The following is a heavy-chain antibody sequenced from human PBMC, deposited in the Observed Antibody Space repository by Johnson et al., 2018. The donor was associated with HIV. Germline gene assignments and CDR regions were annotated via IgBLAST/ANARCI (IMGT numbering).Heavy chain of an antibody. CDR3: AKDFWPVGARGAFDI. V-gene: IGHV3-33*06. Sequence: QVQLVESGGGVVQPGRSLRLSCAASGFTFSTYGMHWVRQAPDKGLEWVAFIWFDGSSKYYADSVKGRFSISRDNSKNTLYLQMNSLRAEDTAVYYCAKDFWPVGARGAFDIWGQGTMVTVSS. D-gene: IGHD1-26*01. CDR1: GFTFSTYG. J-gene: IGHJ3*02. CDR2: IWFDGSSK.